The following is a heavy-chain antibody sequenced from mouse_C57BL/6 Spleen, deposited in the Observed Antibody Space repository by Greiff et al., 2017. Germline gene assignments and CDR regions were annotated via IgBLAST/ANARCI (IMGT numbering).Heavy chain of an antibody. D-gene: IGHD3-2*02. V-gene: IGHV1-50*01. J-gene: IGHJ2*01. Sequence: VQLQQPGAELVKPGASVKLSCKASGYTFTSYWMQWVKQRPGQGLEWIGEIDPSDSDTNYNQKFKGKATLTVDTSSSTAYMQLSSLTSEDSAVSYCSRALSSSGDVGYWGQGTPVTVSA. CDR3: SRALSSSGDVGY. CDR2: IDPSDSDT. CDR1: GYTFTSYW.